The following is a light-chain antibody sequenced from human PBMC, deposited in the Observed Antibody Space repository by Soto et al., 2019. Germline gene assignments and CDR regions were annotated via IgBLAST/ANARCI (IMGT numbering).Light chain of an antibody. CDR3: QSYDSSLSALYV. CDR2: GNS. CDR1: SSNIGAGYD. J-gene: IGLJ1*01. Sequence: QSVLTQPPSVSGAPGQMVTISCNGSSSNIGAGYDVHWYQQLPGTAPKLLIYGNSNRPSGVPDRFSGSKSGTSASLAITGLQAEDEADYYCQSYDSSLSALYVFGTGTKVTVL. V-gene: IGLV1-40*01.